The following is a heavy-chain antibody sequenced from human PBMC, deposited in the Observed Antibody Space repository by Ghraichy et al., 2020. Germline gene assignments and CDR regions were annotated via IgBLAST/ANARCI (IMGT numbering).Heavy chain of an antibody. D-gene: IGHD5-18*01. CDR3: AGEPGDSNCCNH. CDR1: GFIVSDDF. CDR2: IYSDGTT. V-gene: IGHV3-66*01. Sequence: GGSLRLSCAASGFIVSDDFMSWVRQAPGKGLEWVSIIYSDGTTYYADPVKGRFTISRDNSRNTMLLQMNSLRGEDTAVYYCAGEPGDSNCCNHWGQGTLVTVSS. J-gene: IGHJ1*01.